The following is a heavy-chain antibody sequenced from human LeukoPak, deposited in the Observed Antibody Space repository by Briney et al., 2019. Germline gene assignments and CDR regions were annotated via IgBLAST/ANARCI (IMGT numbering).Heavy chain of an antibody. D-gene: IGHD3-22*01. CDR2: IHPSGTL. CDR1: GASLSSGDQY. CDR3: SRGLDSRKLGY. J-gene: IGHJ4*02. Sequence: SETLSLTCTVSGASLSSGDQYWNWIRQSPGKGLEWIGSIHPSGTLYNNPSLESRVTMSMDTSKNQFSLNLNSVTAADTAVYFCSRGLDSRKLGYWGQGTLVTVSS. V-gene: IGHV4-31*03.